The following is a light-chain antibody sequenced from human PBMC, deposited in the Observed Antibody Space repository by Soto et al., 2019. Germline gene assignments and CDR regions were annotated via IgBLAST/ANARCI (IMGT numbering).Light chain of an antibody. CDR2: EVT. CDR3: SSHAGDKMI. J-gene: IGLJ2*01. V-gene: IGLV2-8*01. Sequence: QSALTQPPSASGSPGQSVTISCTGTSSDVGAHYDFVSWYQQHPGKVPKLIIHEVTKRPPGVPNRFSGSRSGNTASLTVSGLQAEDEADYYCSSHAGDKMIFGGGTKLTVL. CDR1: SSDVGAHYDF.